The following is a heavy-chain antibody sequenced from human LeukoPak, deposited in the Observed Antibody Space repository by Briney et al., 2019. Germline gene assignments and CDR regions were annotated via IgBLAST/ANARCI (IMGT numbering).Heavy chain of an antibody. V-gene: IGHV1-8*03. J-gene: IGHJ4*02. D-gene: IGHD5-12*01. CDR3: ARGRSTGYPYYFEY. CDR2: MNPNSGST. CDR1: GYTFTGYY. Sequence: ASVKVSCKASGYTFTGYYIHWVRQATGQGLEWMGWMNPNSGSTGYAQKFQGRVTITRNTSISTAYMELSGLRSEDTAVYYCARGRSTGYPYYFEYWGQGTLVTVSS.